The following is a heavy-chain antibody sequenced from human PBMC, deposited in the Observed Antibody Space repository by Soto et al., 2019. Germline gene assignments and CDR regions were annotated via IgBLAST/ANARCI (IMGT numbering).Heavy chain of an antibody. CDR1: AGSIISGGYY. Sequence: QVQLQESGPGLVKPSQTLSLTCTVSAGSIISGGYYWSWIRQHPGKGLEWIGYIYYSGSTYYNPSLKSRVTISVDTSKNQCSLKLSSVTAADTAVYYCAREHTGTTKGFDYWGQGTLVTVSS. J-gene: IGHJ4*02. CDR3: AREHTGTTKGFDY. CDR2: IYYSGST. D-gene: IGHD1-1*01. V-gene: IGHV4-31*03.